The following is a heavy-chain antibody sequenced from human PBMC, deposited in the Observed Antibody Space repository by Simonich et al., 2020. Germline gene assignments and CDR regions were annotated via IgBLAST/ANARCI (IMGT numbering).Heavy chain of an antibody. Sequence: QLQLQESGPGLVKPSETLSLTCTVSGGSISSSSYYWGWIRQPPGKGLEWIGSIDYSGNTYYNPSLKSRVTISVDTSKNQFSLKLSSVTAADTAVYYCARHAGFAFDIWGQGTMVTVSS. CDR1: GGSISSSSYY. J-gene: IGHJ3*02. CDR2: IDYSGNT. D-gene: IGHD6-13*01. V-gene: IGHV4-39*01. CDR3: ARHAGFAFDI.